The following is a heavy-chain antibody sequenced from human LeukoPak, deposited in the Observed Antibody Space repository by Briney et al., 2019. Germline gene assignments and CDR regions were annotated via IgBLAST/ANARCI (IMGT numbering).Heavy chain of an antibody. CDR2: IHSNSGGE. D-gene: IGHD6-6*01. J-gene: IGHJ4*02. Sequence: ASVKVSCKASGYTFTSYDINWVRQATGQGLEWMGQIHSNSGGEKYAQKFQGRVTVLRDTSINTIYMGLTSLTSDDTAVYYCAREPYSSSSDRHGRTFDYWGQGTLVTVSS. CDR3: AREPYSSSSDRHGRTFDY. CDR1: GYTFTSYD. V-gene: IGHV1-2*06.